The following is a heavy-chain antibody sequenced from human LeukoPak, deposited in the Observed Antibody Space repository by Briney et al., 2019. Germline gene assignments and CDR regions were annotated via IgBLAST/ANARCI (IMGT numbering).Heavy chain of an antibody. D-gene: IGHD5-18*01. CDR1: GGSFSGYY. CDR3: ARVKYSYGYGY. J-gene: IGHJ4*02. Sequence: SETLSLTCAVYGGSFSGYYWSWLRQPPGKGLEWIGEINHSGSTNYNPSLKSRVTISVDTSKNQFSLKLSSVTAADTAVYYCARVKYSYGYGYWGQGTLVTVSS. CDR2: INHSGST. V-gene: IGHV4-34*01.